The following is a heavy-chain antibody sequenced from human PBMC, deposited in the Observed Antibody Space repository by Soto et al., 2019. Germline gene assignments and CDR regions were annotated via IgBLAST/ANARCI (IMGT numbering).Heavy chain of an antibody. Sequence: EVQLVESGGGLVQPGGSRRLSCAASGFTFSSYWMHWVRQAPGKGLVWVSRINSDGSSTTYADSVKGRFTISRDNAKNTLYLKMNSLRAEDTAVYYCVRVPTGGYAFSLDDYWGQGTLVTVSS. CDR1: GFTFSSYW. J-gene: IGHJ4*02. CDR2: INSDGSST. D-gene: IGHD5-12*01. V-gene: IGHV3-74*01. CDR3: VRVPTGGYAFSLDDY.